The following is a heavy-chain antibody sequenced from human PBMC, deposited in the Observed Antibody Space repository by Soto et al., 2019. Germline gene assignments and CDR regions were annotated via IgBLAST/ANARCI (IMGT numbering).Heavy chain of an antibody. Sequence: PGGSLRLSCAASGFTFSSYAMSWVRQAPGKGLEWVSAISGSGGSTYYADSVKGRFTISRDNSKNTLYLQMNSLRAEDTAVYYCAHACRTMVRRVPLRPFPYWRTRPLVTVSS. J-gene: IGHJ4*02. CDR3: AHACRTMVRRVPLRPFPY. V-gene: IGHV3-23*01. CDR1: GFTFSSYA. CDR2: ISGSGGST. D-gene: IGHD3-10*01.